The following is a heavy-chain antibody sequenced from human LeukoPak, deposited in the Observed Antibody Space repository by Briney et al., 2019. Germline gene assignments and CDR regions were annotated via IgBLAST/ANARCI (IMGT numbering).Heavy chain of an antibody. D-gene: IGHD3-10*01. J-gene: IGHJ4*02. Sequence: PGGSLRLSCTTSGFTFSNYAMSWVRQAPGKGLEWVSSISGSATTTYYADSVKGRFAISRDNSKNTLYLQMTSLRAEDTAVYYCAKDQRFGDLDDYRGQGTLVTVSS. CDR3: AKDQRFGDLDDY. CDR1: GFTFSNYA. V-gene: IGHV3-23*01. CDR2: ISGSATTT.